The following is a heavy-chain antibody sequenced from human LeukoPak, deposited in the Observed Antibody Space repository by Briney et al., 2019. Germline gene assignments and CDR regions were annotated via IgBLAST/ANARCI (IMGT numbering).Heavy chain of an antibody. J-gene: IGHJ3*02. CDR2: IYYSGST. V-gene: IGHV4-39*07. Sequence: PSETLSLTCTVSGGSISSSSYYWGWIRQPPGKGLEWIGSIYYSGSTYYNPPLKSRVTISVDTSKNQFSLKLSSVTAADTAVYYCARDDVVGARGGSFDIWGQGTMVTVSS. CDR3: ARDDVVGARGGSFDI. CDR1: GGSISSSSYY. D-gene: IGHD1-26*01.